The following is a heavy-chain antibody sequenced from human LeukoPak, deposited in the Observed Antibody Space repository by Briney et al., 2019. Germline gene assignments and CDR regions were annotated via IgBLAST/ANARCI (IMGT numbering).Heavy chain of an antibody. D-gene: IGHD3-22*01. J-gene: IGHJ4*02. CDR1: GGSFSGYY. CDR2: INHSGST. V-gene: IGHV4-34*01. CDR3: ARAVYYYDSSGYDFTLDY. Sequence: SETLSLTWAVYGGSFSGYYWSWIRQPPGKGLEWIGEINHSGSTNCNPSLKSRVTISVDTSKNQFSLKLSSVTAADTAVYYCARAVYYYDSSGYDFTLDYWGQGTLVTVSS.